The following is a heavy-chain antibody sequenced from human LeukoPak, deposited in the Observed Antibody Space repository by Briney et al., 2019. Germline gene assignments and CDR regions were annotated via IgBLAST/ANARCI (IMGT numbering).Heavy chain of an antibody. CDR1: GFTFSSYG. J-gene: IGHJ6*03. Sequence: PGGSLRLSCAASGFTFSSYGMHWVRQAPGKGLEWVAFIRYDGSNKYYADSVKGRFTISRDNSKNTLYLQMNSLRAEDTAVYYCAKDQDDSSGYLAYYYYYMDVWGKGTTVTISS. D-gene: IGHD3-22*01. CDR2: IRYDGSNK. CDR3: AKDQDDSSGYLAYYYYYMDV. V-gene: IGHV3-30*02.